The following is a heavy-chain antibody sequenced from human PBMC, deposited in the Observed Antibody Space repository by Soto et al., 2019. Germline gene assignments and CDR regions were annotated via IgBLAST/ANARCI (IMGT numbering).Heavy chain of an antibody. Sequence: GWSPRLSCSASGFTFSSYAMSWVRQAPGKGLEWVSAISGSGGSTYYADSVKGRFTISRDNSKNTLYLQMNSLRAEDTAVYYCAKPVHLGPYHNFNFEGWGQRTLGT. D-gene: IGHD3-9*01. CDR2: ISGSGGST. J-gene: IGHJ4*02. V-gene: IGHV3-23*01. CDR1: GFTFSSYA. CDR3: AKPVHLGPYHNFNFEG.